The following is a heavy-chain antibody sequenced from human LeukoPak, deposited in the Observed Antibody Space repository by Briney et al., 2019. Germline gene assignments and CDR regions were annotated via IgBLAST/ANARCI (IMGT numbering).Heavy chain of an antibody. CDR3: ARPNRLGRLDAFNI. V-gene: IGHV4-39*01. CDR2: FYYSGST. CDR1: GGSISSSSYY. Sequence: SETLSLTCTVSGGSISSSSYYWGWIRQPPSKRLEWIGSFYYSGSTYYNPSLKSRVTISVDTSKNQFSLKLSSVTAAATAVYYCARPNRLGRLDAFNIWGQGTMVTVSS. J-gene: IGHJ3*02. D-gene: IGHD1-26*01.